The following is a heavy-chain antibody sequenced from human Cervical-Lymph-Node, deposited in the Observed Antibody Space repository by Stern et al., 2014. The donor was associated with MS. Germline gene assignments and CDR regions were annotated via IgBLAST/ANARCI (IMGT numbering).Heavy chain of an antibody. V-gene: IGHV1-46*01. CDR2: INPSGGSK. D-gene: IGHD6-19*01. CDR3: AREVAGHRLGMMDV. CDR1: GYTFTSYY. Sequence: VQLVESGAEVKKPGASVKVSCKASGYTFTSYYMHWVRQAPGQGLEWMGIINPSGGSKSHAQKFQGRVTMTRDMSTSTVYMEVSSLRSEDTAVYYCAREVAGHRLGMMDVWGQGTTVTVSS. J-gene: IGHJ6*02.